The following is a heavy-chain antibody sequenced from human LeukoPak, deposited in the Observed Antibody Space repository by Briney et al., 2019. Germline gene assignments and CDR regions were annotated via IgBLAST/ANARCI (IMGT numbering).Heavy chain of an antibody. J-gene: IGHJ3*02. Sequence: ASVKVSCKASGGTFSSYAISWVRQAPGQGLEWVGGIIPILGTSNSAEKFQGRLTVTTDEFTGTAYMELSTLRSEDTAVYYCATDLADATYGFDIWGQGTMVTVSS. CDR3: ATDLADATYGFDI. CDR1: GGTFSSYA. D-gene: IGHD6-13*01. V-gene: IGHV1-69*05. CDR2: IIPILGTS.